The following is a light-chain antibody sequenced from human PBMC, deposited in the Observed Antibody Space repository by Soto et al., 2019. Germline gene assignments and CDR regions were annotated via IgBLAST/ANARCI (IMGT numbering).Light chain of an antibody. V-gene: IGKV1-33*01. Sequence: DIPMTQSPSSLSASVGDRVTITCQASQDISNYLNWYQQKPGKAPNLLIHDASNLETGVPSRFSGSGSVTDFIFTISSLQPEDISTYYCQQYDNLPYTFGQGTKLDIK. CDR1: QDISNY. CDR3: QQYDNLPYT. J-gene: IGKJ2*01. CDR2: DAS.